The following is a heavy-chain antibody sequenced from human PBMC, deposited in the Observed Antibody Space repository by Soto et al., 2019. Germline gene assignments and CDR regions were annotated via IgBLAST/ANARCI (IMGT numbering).Heavy chain of an antibody. CDR1: GYTFTSYY. CDR3: ARGIAADGNAFDI. V-gene: IGHV1-2*04. CDR2: INPNSGGT. Sequence: ASVKVSCKASGYTFTSYYMHWVRQAPGQGLEWMGWINPNSGGTNYAQKFQGWVTMTRDTSISTAYMELSRLRSDDTAVYYCARGIAADGNAFDIWGQGTMVTVSS. D-gene: IGHD6-13*01. J-gene: IGHJ3*02.